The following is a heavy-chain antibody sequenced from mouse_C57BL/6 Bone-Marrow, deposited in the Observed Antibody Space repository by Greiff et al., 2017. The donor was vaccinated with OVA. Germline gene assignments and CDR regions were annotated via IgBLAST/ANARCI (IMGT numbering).Heavy chain of an antibody. Sequence: VQLQQPGAELVKPGASVKMSCKASGYTFTSYWITWVKQRPGQGLEWIGDIYPGSGSTNYNEKFKSKATLTVDTSSSTAYMQLSSLTSEDSAVYYCASKTPITTVVGGYYAMDYWGQGTSVTVSS. J-gene: IGHJ4*01. CDR2: IYPGSGST. V-gene: IGHV1-55*01. CDR3: ASKTPITTVVGGYYAMDY. CDR1: GYTFTSYW. D-gene: IGHD1-1*01.